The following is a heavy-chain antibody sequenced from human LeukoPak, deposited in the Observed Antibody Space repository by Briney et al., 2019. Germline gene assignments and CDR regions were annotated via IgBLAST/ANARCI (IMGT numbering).Heavy chain of an antibody. CDR1: GFTFSNYW. V-gene: IGHV3-7*01. J-gene: IGHJ4*02. Sequence: GGSLRLSCAASGFTFSNYWMSWVRQAPGKGLEWVANIKQDGSEKYYVDSVKGQFTISRDNAKNSVYLQMNSLRGEDTAVYYCASTGSGWGQGTLVTVSS. CDR2: IKQDGSEK. D-gene: IGHD3-10*01. CDR3: ASTGSG.